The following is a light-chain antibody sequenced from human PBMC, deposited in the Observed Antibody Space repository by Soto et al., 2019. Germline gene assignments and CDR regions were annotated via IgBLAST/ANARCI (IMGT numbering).Light chain of an antibody. CDR3: QHYDGSPRT. V-gene: IGKV3-20*01. J-gene: IGKJ2*01. Sequence: ETVLTQSPGTVSLSPGERATLSCRTRQSVNSNYLAWYQQKPGQAPRLLIYGVFNRATGLPDRFSGSGSGTDFTLTISGLEPEDSAVYYCQHYDGSPRTFGQGTKLESK. CDR2: GVF. CDR1: QSVNSNY.